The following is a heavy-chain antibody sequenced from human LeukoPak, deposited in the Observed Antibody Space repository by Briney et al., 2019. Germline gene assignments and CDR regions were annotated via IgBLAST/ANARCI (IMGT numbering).Heavy chain of an antibody. CDR1: GFTFSSYW. CDR3: AKDRRAGYSSGWGFFDY. Sequence: GGSLRLSCAASGFTFSSYWMSWVRQAPGKGLEWVSGISWNSGSMGYADSVKGRFTISRDNAKNSLYLQMDSLRAEDTALYYCAKDRRAGYSSGWGFFDYWGQGTLVTVSS. CDR2: ISWNSGSM. D-gene: IGHD6-19*01. J-gene: IGHJ4*02. V-gene: IGHV3-9*01.